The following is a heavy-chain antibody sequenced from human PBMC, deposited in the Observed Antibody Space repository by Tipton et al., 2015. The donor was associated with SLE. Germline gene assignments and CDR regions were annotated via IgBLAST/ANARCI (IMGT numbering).Heavy chain of an antibody. Sequence: QLVQSGAEVKKPGASVKVSCKASGYTFTSYGFSWVRQAPGQGLEWMGWISGHNGNTYYAQNLQGRVTMTTDTSTSTSYMELRSLRSDDTAVYYCATFGQALWRGWNWYFDLWGRGTLVTVSS. V-gene: IGHV1-18*01. D-gene: IGHD1-1*01. J-gene: IGHJ2*01. CDR2: ISGHNGNT. CDR3: ATFGQALWRGWNWYFDL. CDR1: GYTFTSYG.